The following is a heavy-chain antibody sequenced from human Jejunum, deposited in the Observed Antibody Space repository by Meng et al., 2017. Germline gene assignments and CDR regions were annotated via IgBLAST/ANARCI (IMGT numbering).Heavy chain of an antibody. J-gene: IGHJ4*02. CDR2: INTNTGNA. CDR1: GYTFSSQP. V-gene: IGHV7-4-1*02. D-gene: IGHD4-23*01. Sequence: HVELVQSESELKNPGASVKVSCKASGYTFSSQPLNWVRQAPGQGREWIGWINTNTGNANYGPDFTGRFVFSLDTSVSTAYLQISSLSAEDTAVYYCARHTGNLGLDYWGQGTLVTVSS. CDR3: ARHTGNLGLDY.